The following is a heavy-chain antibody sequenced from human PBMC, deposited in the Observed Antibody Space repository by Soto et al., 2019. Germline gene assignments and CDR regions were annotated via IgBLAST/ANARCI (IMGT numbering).Heavy chain of an antibody. CDR3: AKGVRSWYYDFWSGLH. J-gene: IGHJ4*02. D-gene: IGHD3-3*01. CDR2: ISWNSGSI. Sequence: GGSLRLSCAASGFTFDDYAMHWVRQAPGKGLEWVSGISWNSGSIGYADSVKGRFTISRDNAKNSLYLQMNSLRAEDTALYYCAKGVRSWYYDFWSGLHWGQGTLVTVSS. CDR1: GFTFDDYA. V-gene: IGHV3-9*01.